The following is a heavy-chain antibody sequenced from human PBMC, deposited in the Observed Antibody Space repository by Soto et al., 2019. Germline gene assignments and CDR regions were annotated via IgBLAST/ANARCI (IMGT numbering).Heavy chain of an antibody. CDR2: ISGSGVST. CDR3: AKEHHYSSSWSEFDY. D-gene: IGHD6-13*01. J-gene: IGHJ4*02. CDR1: GFTFSSYA. Sequence: EVQLLGSGGGLVQPGGSLRLSCAASGFTFSSYAMSWVRQAPGKGLEWVSAISGSGVSTYYADSVKGRFTISRDNSKNTLYLQMNSLRAEDTAAYYCAKEHHYSSSWSEFDYWGQGTLVTVSS. V-gene: IGHV3-23*01.